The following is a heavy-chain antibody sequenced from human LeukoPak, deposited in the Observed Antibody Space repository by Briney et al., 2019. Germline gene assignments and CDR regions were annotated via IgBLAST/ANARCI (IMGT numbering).Heavy chain of an antibody. CDR1: GFTFNRYA. CDR2: FSRIGGST. V-gene: IGHV3-23*01. CDR3: AKERITMIVVVIFDY. J-gene: IGHJ4*02. Sequence: GSLRLSYAASGFTFNRYAVSRLRQAPGQGLEWVSAFSRIGGSTYYADSVKGRFTISRDTPKTTLYLQMNTVTADDPAVYYCAKERITMIVVVIFDYWGQGTLVTVSS. D-gene: IGHD3-22*01.